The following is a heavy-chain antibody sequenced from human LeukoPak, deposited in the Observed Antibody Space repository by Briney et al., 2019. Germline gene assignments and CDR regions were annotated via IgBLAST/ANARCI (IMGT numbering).Heavy chain of an antibody. CDR2: MNPNSGNT. J-gene: IGHJ6*02. D-gene: IGHD3-3*01. CDR3: ARVSRDYYDFWSGYYKYYYYGMDV. Sequence: ASVKVSCKASGYAFTSYDINWVRQATGQGLEWMGWMNPNSGNTGYAQKFQGRVTMTRNTSISTAYMELSSLRSEDTAVYYCARVSRDYYDFWSGYYKYYYYGMDVWGQGTTVTVSS. CDR1: GYAFTSYD. V-gene: IGHV1-8*01.